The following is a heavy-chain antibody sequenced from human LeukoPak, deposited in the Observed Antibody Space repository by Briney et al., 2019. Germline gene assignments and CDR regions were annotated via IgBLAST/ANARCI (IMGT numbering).Heavy chain of an antibody. D-gene: IGHD4-23*01. CDR2: IYYSGST. V-gene: IGHV4-59*01. J-gene: IGHJ4*02. CDR1: GGSISSYY. CDR3: ARSALGGVVTIYDY. Sequence: SETLSLTCTVSGGSISSYYWSWIRQPPGKGLEWIGYIYYSGSTNYNPSLKSRATISVDTSKNQFSLKLSSVTAADTAVYYCARSALGGVVTIYDYWGQGTLVTVSS.